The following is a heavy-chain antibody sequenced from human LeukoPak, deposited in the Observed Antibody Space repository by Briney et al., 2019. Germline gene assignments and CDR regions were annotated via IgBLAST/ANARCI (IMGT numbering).Heavy chain of an antibody. J-gene: IGHJ4*02. V-gene: IGHV1-69*13. Sequence: AAVKDSCKASLGTFAKYAISGVRKAPGRGLEWMGGIIPIFGTRHTAQKLQGRLTITGDESTRTTYMELSSLRSEDTAVYYCAKGHDDFSKFDFWGQGTLVIVSS. CDR1: LGTFAKYA. CDR3: AKGHDDFSKFDF. D-gene: IGHD3-3*01. CDR2: IIPIFGTR.